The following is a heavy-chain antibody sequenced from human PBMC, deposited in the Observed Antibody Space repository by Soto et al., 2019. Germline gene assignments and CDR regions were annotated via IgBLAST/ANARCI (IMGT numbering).Heavy chain of an antibody. CDR2: IYYSGST. CDR3: ARSGVATSMDWFDP. J-gene: IGHJ5*02. Sequence: SETLSLTCTVSGGSISSYYWSWIRQPPGKGLEWIGYIYYSGSTNYNPSLKSRVTISVDTSKNQFSLKLSSVAAADTAVYYCARSGVATSMDWFDPWGQGTLVTVSS. D-gene: IGHD2-21*01. CDR1: GGSISSYY. V-gene: IGHV4-59*01.